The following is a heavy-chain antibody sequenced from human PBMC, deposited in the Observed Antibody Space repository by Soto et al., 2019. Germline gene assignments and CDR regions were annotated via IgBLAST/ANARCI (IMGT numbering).Heavy chain of an antibody. Sequence: EVQMLESGGGLVQPGGSLRLSCAASGFTFSSYALTWVRQAPGKGLEWVSSITGSGDYTRYTDSVKGRFTITRDNAKNTLLLQMKSLRADDPAIYYCGKDPNGDYFGAFDFWGQGTRVTVSS. CDR2: ITGSGDYT. D-gene: IGHD4-17*01. CDR3: GKDPNGDYFGAFDF. J-gene: IGHJ3*01. CDR1: GFTFSSYA. V-gene: IGHV3-23*01.